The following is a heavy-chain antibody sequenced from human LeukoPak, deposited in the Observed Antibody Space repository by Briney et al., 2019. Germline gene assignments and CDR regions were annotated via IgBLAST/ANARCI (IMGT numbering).Heavy chain of an antibody. V-gene: IGHV3-7*01. Sequence: PGGSLRLSCAASGFTFSSYWMSWVRQAPGKGLEWVANIKQDGSEKYYVDSVKGRFTISRDNAKNSLYLQMNSLRAEDTAVYYCARGWYSSTTGTFDYWGQGTLVTVSS. J-gene: IGHJ4*02. D-gene: IGHD6-13*01. CDR1: GFTFSSYW. CDR3: ARGWYSSTTGTFDY. CDR2: IKQDGSEK.